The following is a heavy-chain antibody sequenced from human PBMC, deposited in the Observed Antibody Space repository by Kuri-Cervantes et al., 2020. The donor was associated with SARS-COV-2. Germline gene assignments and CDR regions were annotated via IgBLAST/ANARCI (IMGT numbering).Heavy chain of an antibody. V-gene: IGHV4-38-2*02. CDR2: IYYSGST. D-gene: IGHD6-13*01. Sequence: ESLKISCTVSGYSISSGYYWGWIRQPPGKGLEWIGSIYYSGSTYYNPSLKSRVTISVDTSKNQFSLKLSSVTAADTAVYYCAREGSIYSSSSWEGDYYYYYMDVWGKGTTVTVSS. CDR3: AREGSIYSSSSWEGDYYYYYMDV. J-gene: IGHJ6*03. CDR1: GYSISSGYY.